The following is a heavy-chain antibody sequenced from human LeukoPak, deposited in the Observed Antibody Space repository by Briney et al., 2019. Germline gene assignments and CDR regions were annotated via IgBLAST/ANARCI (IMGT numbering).Heavy chain of an antibody. CDR2: INPNSGGT. D-gene: IGHD3-10*01. J-gene: IGHJ4*02. CDR3: ASTLTMVPSPFSG. CDR1: GYTFTGYY. V-gene: IGHV1-2*02. Sequence: ASVKVSCKASGYTFTGYYMHWVRQAPGQRLEWMGWINPNSGGTNYAQKFQGRVTMTRDTSISTAYMELSRLRSDDTAVYYCASTLTMVPSPFSGWGRRTLVTVSS.